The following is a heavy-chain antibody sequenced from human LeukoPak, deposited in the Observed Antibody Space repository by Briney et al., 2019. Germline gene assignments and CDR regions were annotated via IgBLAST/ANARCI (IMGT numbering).Heavy chain of an antibody. J-gene: IGHJ4*02. D-gene: IGHD6-19*01. V-gene: IGHV1-18*01. CDR1: GYTFTSCG. CDR3: ARDRSSSGWSDYFDY. Sequence: ASVKVSCKASGYTFTSCGISWVRQAPGQGLEWMGWISAYNGNTNYAQKLQGRVTMTTDTSTSTAYMELRSLRSDDTAVYYCARDRSSSGWSDYFDYWGQGTLVTVSS. CDR2: ISAYNGNT.